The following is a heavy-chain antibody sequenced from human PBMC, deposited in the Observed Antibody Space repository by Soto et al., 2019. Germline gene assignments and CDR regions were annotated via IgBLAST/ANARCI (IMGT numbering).Heavy chain of an antibody. V-gene: IGHV3-30*02. J-gene: IGHJ6*02. CDR3: ARADYDFWSGYLSYYYYYGMDV. CDR1: GFTFSTYG. D-gene: IGHD3-3*01. CDR2: IWSDGTNK. Sequence: GGSLRLSCAASGFTFSTYGMHWVRQAPGKGLEWVALIWSDGTNKYYADSVKGRFTISRDNSKKTLYLQMNSLRAEDTAVYYCARADYDFWSGYLSYYYYYGMDVWGQGTTVTVSS.